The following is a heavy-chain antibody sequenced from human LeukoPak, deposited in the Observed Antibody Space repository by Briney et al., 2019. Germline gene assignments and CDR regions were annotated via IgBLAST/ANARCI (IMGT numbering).Heavy chain of an antibody. V-gene: IGHV4-61*03. Sequence: SETPSLTCTVSGASFNSDSYYWSWIRQPPGKGLEWVGHIYNGGSTNYNPSLKSRVTMSVDTSKNHFSVKLSSVTAADTAVYYCARHYRGLDYWGQGTLATVSS. D-gene: IGHD4-23*01. J-gene: IGHJ4*02. CDR3: ARHYRGLDY. CDR1: GASFNSDSYY. CDR2: IYNGGST.